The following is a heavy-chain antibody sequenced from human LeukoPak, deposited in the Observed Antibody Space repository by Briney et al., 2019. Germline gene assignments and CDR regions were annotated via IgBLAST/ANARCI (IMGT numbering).Heavy chain of an antibody. J-gene: IGHJ1*01. CDR2: IYYRGNT. CDR1: GGSISSGDYY. Sequence: SETLSLTCTVSGGSISSGDYYWSWIRQPPGKGLEWIGYIYYRGNTYYNPSLKSRVTISVDTSKNQFSLKVSSVTAADTAVYYCARIHTVAKYFQNWGQGTLVTVSS. D-gene: IGHD4-11*01. V-gene: IGHV4-30-4*08. CDR3: ARIHTVAKYFQN.